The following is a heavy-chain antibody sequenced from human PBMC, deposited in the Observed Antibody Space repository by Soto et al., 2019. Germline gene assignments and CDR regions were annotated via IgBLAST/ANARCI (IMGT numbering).Heavy chain of an antibody. J-gene: IGHJ3*02. V-gene: IGHV2-5*02. CDR2: IYRDDDR. CDR1: GFSLSTSGVG. D-gene: IGHD1-1*01. CDR3: ALCTTGTTPEYVFDI. Sequence: QITLKESGPTLVKPTQTLTLTCTFSGFSLSTSGVGVGWIRQPPGKAPEYLALIYRDDDRRYSPSLRSRLTITEDTAKNQVVLTITNRDPVETATYYCALCTTGTTPEYVFDIWGQGTMVTVSS.